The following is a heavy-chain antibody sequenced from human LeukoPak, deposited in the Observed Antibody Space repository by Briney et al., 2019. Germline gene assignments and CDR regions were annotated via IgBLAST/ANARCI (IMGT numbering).Heavy chain of an antibody. J-gene: IGHJ4*02. CDR1: GGSFSGYY. V-gene: IGHV4-34*01. CDR3: AGGRYAEADY. D-gene: IGHD3-9*01. CDR2: INHSGSA. Sequence: SETLSLTCAVYGGSFSGYYWSWIRQPPGKGLEWIGEINHSGSANYNPSLKSRVTISVDTSKNQFSLKLSSVTAADTAVYYCAGGRYAEADYWGQGTLVTVSS.